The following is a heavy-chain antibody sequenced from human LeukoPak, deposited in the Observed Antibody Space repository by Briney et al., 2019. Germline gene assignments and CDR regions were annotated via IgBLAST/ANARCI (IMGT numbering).Heavy chain of an antibody. J-gene: IGHJ4*02. CDR2: INHRGST. Sequence: SETLSLTCAVYVGSFSDYYWSWIRQPPGKGLDGIGEINHRGSTNYNPSLKIRVTISVDTPKNQFSLKRSAVTSADTAGYYRPXXXXXXXXXAYXXXXQXXLVTVXS. CDR3: PXXXXXXXXXAYXX. V-gene: IGHV4-34*01. CDR1: VGSFSDYY.